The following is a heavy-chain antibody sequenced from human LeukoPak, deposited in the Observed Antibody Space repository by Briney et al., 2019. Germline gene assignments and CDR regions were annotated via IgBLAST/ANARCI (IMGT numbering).Heavy chain of an antibody. V-gene: IGHV3-11*01. CDR2: ISSSGGTI. D-gene: IGHD6-19*01. CDR3: ARGSAVADNERFDP. J-gene: IGHJ5*02. CDR1: GFSFSGSY. Sequence: GGSLRLSCAASGFSFSGSYMSWIRQAPGKGLEWVSYISSSGGTIYYADSVKGRFTISRDNAKNSLYLQMNSLRAEDTAVYYCARGSAVADNERFDPWGQGTLVTVSS.